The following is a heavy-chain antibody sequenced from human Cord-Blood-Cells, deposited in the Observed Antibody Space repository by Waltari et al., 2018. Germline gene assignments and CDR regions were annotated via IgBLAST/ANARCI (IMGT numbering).Heavy chain of an antibody. CDR2: TYYRSKWYN. CDR3: ARERWRKELLTPWYFDL. D-gene: IGHD1-26*01. CDR1: GDSVPSNSAA. J-gene: IGHJ2*01. Sequence: QVQLQQSGPGLVKPSQTLSLTCAISGDSVPSNSAAWNWIRQSPPTGLEWLGRTYYRSKWYNDYAVSVKSRITINPDTSKNQFSLQLNSVTPEDTAVYYCARERWRKELLTPWYFDLWGRGTLVTVSS. V-gene: IGHV6-1*01.